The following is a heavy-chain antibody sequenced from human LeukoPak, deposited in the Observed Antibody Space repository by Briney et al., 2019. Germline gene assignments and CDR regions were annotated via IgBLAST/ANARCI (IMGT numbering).Heavy chain of an antibody. D-gene: IGHD6-13*01. CDR3: ARGIAAAPGPNEYYYYGMDV. CDR2: IYTSGST. Sequence: PSETLSLTCTVSGGSISSYYWSWIRHPAGKGLEWIGRIYTSGSTNYNPSLKSRVTMSVDTSKNQFSLKLSSVTAADTAVYYCARGIAAAPGPNEYYYYGMDVWGQGTTVTVSS. CDR1: GGSISSYY. V-gene: IGHV4-4*07. J-gene: IGHJ6*02.